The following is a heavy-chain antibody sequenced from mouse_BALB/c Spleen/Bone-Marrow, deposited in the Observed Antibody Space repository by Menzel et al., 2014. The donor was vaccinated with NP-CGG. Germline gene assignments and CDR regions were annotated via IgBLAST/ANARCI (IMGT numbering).Heavy chain of an antibody. CDR2: VSPGDGDT. CDR3: ARVYYGNLDH. D-gene: IGHD2-1*01. Sequence: QVQLQQPGAELVRPGSSVKISCKASGYAFXTYWMNWVKQRPGQGLEWIGQVSPGDGDTNYNGKFRGKATLTADKSSSTAYIQLSSLTSEDSAVYFCARVYYGNLDHRGQGTTLTVSS. CDR1: GYAFXTYW. V-gene: IGHV1-80*01. J-gene: IGHJ2*01.